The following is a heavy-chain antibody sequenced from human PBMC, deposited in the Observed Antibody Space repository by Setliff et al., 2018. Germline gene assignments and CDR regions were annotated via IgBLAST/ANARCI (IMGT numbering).Heavy chain of an antibody. CDR3: ARHWHSSSVDLVY. Sequence: PSETLSLTCAVSGYSISSGYYWGWIRQPPGKGLEWIGSMYHSENTYYNPSLKSRVTISADTSKNQFPLKLRSVTAADTAVYCCARHWHSSSVDLVYWGEGTLVTVSS. CDR2: MYHSENT. CDR1: GYSISSGYY. V-gene: IGHV4-38-2*01. D-gene: IGHD6-6*01. J-gene: IGHJ4*02.